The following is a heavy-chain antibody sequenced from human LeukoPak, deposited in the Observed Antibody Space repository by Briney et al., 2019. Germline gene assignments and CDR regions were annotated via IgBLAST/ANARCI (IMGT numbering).Heavy chain of an antibody. J-gene: IGHJ4*02. CDR3: AKGERYCTNGVCYRDY. V-gene: IGHV3-23*01. CDR1: GSTFSSYA. Sequence: GGSLRFSCAALGSTFSSYAMNWFRQAPGKGLDGVSATSGSGVSTYYADSVKGRFTISRDNSKNTLYLQMNSLRAEDTAVYYCAKGERYCTNGVCYRDYWGQGTLVTVSS. CDR2: TSGSGVST. D-gene: IGHD2-8*01.